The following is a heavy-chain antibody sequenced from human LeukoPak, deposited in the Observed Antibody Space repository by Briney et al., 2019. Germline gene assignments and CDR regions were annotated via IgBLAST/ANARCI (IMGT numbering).Heavy chain of an antibody. V-gene: IGHV4-39*07. CDR3: ARGIVVVAQLGYYYYYMDV. CDR1: GGSISSSSYY. D-gene: IGHD2-15*01. J-gene: IGHJ6*03. Sequence: SETLSLTCSVSGGSISSSSYYWGWIRQPPGKGLEWIGSIYYGRSTYYNPSLKSRVTIAVDTSKHQFFLKLNSVTAADTAVYYCARGIVVVAQLGYYYYYMDVWGKGTTVTISS. CDR2: IYYGRST.